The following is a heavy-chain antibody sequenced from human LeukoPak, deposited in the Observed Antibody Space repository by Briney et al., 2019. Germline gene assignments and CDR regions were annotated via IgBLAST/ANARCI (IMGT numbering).Heavy chain of an antibody. CDR2: INPSGSST. CDR1: GYIFTSYY. Sequence: ASVKVSCKASGYIFTSYYMHWARQAPGQGLEWMGIINPSGSSTSYAQKFQGRVTMTRDMSTSTVYMELSSLRSEDTAVYYCARDLKGVWLQPAYWGQGTLVTVSS. V-gene: IGHV1-46*01. CDR3: ARDLKGVWLQPAY. D-gene: IGHD5-24*01. J-gene: IGHJ4*02.